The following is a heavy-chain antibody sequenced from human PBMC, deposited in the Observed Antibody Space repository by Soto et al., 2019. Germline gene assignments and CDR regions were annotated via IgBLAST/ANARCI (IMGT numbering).Heavy chain of an antibody. Sequence: SETLSLTCTVSGGSISSSSYYWGWIRQPPGKGLEWIGSIYYSGSTYYNPSLKSRVTISVDTSKNQFSLKLSSVTAADTAVYYCARGVLRYFDWLLSPGFDYWGQGTLVTVSX. V-gene: IGHV4-39*01. CDR2: IYYSGST. J-gene: IGHJ4*02. CDR1: GGSISSSSYY. D-gene: IGHD3-9*01. CDR3: ARGVLRYFDWLLSPGFDY.